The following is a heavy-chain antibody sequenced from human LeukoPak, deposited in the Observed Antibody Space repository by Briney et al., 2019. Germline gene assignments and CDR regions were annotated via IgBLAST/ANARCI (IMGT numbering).Heavy chain of an antibody. CDR2: ISGSGGST. V-gene: IGHV3-23*01. J-gene: IGHJ4*02. CDR3: ARDVYSSGYSVPRY. Sequence: GGSLRLSCAASGFTFSSYDMSWVRQAPGKGLEWVSAISGSGGSTYYADSVKGRFTISRDNSKNTLYLQMNSLRAEDTAVYYCARDVYSSGYSVPRYWGQGTLVTVSS. D-gene: IGHD3-22*01. CDR1: GFTFSSYD.